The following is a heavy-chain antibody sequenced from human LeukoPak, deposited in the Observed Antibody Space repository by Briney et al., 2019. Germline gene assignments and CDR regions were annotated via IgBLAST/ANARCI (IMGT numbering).Heavy chain of an antibody. V-gene: IGHV4-31*03. CDR3: ARVGTWSGELLYDY. D-gene: IGHD3-10*01. Sequence: SETLSLTCTVSGGSISSGGYYRSWIRQHPGKGLEWIGYIYYSGSTYYNPSLKSRVTISVDTSKNQFSLKLSSVTAADTAVYYCARVGTWSGELLYDYWGQGTLVTVSS. J-gene: IGHJ4*02. CDR2: IYYSGST. CDR1: GGSISSGGYY.